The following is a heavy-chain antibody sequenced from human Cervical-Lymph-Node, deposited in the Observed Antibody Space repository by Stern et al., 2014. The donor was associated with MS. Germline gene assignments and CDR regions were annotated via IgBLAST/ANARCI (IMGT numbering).Heavy chain of an antibody. CDR3: ARVKWYFDL. CDR1: GDSISGSNDW. V-gene: IGHV4-4*02. Sequence: QVQLQESGPGLVRPSGTLSLTCGVSGDSISGSNDWWSWVRQPPGKGLEWIGEVHHRGTPNYNPSLKSRVTISVDTANNQFSLNLNSVTAADTADYYCARVKWYFDLWGRGTLVTVSS. D-gene: IGHD2-21*01. CDR2: VHHRGTP. J-gene: IGHJ2*01.